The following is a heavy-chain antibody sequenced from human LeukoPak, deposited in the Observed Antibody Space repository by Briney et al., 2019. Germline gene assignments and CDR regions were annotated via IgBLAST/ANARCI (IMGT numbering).Heavy chain of an antibody. D-gene: IGHD3-10*01. CDR2: IYTDGST. Sequence: SETLSLTCTVSGGSVSSGSYYWSWIRQPAGKGLEWIGRIYTDGSTSYNPSLKSRVTMSVVTSKKQCSLKLSSVTAADTAVYYCARERINNYYGSGSPEFDPWGQGTLVTVSS. V-gene: IGHV4-61*02. J-gene: IGHJ5*02. CDR3: ARERINNYYGSGSPEFDP. CDR1: GGSVSSGSYY.